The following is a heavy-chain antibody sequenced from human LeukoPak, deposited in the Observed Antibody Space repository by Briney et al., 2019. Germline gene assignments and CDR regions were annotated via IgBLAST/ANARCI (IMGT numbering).Heavy chain of an antibody. J-gene: IGHJ5*02. D-gene: IGHD4-17*01. CDR2: ISDSGGST. CDR3: AKMYGSWFDP. Sequence: PGGSLRLSCAVSGITLRNYGMSWVRQAPGKGLEWVAGISDSGGSTNYADSVKGRFTISRDNPKNTLYLQMNSLRAEDTAVYYCAKMYGSWFDPWGQGTLVTVSS. CDR1: GITLRNYG. V-gene: IGHV3-23*01.